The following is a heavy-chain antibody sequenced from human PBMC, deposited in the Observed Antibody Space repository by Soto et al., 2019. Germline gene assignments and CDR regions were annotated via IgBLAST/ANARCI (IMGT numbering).Heavy chain of an antibody. Sequence: QVQLVQSGAEVKKPGASVKVSCKASGYTFTSYDINWVRQATGQGLEWMGWMNPNSGNTGYAQKFQGRVTMTRNTSLSTTSMDLSSLRSDDTAVYDCARAWGTPRDYWGQGTLVNVSS. V-gene: IGHV1-8*01. D-gene: IGHD3-16*01. CDR3: ARAWGTPRDY. J-gene: IGHJ4*02. CDR2: MNPNSGNT. CDR1: GYTFTSYD.